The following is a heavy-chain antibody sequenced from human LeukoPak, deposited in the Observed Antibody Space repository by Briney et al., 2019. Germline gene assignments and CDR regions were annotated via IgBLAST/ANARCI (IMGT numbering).Heavy chain of an antibody. Sequence: ESGPALVKPTQTLTLTCTFSGFSLSTSGMRAGWIRQPPGKALEWLARIDWDDDKFYSTSLKTRLTISKDTSKNQVVLIMTNMDPVDTATYYCAGGDSSGYYYNYWGQGTLVTASS. CDR3: AGGDSSGYYYNY. CDR2: IDWDDDK. D-gene: IGHD3-22*01. J-gene: IGHJ4*02. V-gene: IGHV2-70*04. CDR1: GFSLSTSGMR.